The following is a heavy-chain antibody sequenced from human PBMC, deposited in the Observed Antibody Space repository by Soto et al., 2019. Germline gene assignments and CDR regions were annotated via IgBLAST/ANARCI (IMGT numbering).Heavy chain of an antibody. Sequence: QVQLQESGPGLVKPSQTLSLTCTVSGGSISSGGYYWSWIRQSPGRGLEWIGFIYYSGSTFYNPSLQSRLTISIDTSKNEFSLKVNSVTAADTAMYYCARAKSVAGNAFEIWGQGTMVTVSS. CDR3: ARAKSVAGNAFEI. J-gene: IGHJ3*02. CDR2: IYYSGST. CDR1: GGSISSGGYY. D-gene: IGHD6-19*01. V-gene: IGHV4-31*03.